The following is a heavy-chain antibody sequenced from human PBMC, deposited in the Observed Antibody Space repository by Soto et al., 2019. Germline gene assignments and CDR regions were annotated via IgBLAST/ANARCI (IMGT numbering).Heavy chain of an antibody. CDR3: ARERGRRIDY. J-gene: IGHJ4*02. CDR2: LYSGGNT. V-gene: IGHV3-53*01. CDR1: GFIVSDSY. Sequence: EVQMVESGGALIQPGGSLRLSCAASGFIVSDSYMTWVRQAPGKGLEWVSVLYSGGNTYYADSVKGRFTISRDNSKNTLYRQMNSLRDEDTAVYYCARERGRRIDYWGQGTLVTVSS.